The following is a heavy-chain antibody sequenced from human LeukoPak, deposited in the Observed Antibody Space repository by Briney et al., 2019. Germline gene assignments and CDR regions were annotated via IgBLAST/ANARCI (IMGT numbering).Heavy chain of an antibody. V-gene: IGHV5-51*01. CDR3: ARLNSGSYPYYYGMDV. CDR2: IYPGDSDT. D-gene: IGHD1-26*01. J-gene: IGHJ6*02. Sequence: GESLKISCKGSGYSFSSYWIGWVRQMPGKGLEWMGIIYPGDSDTRYSPSFQGQVTISADKSISTAYLQWSSLKASDTAMYYCARLNSGSYPYYYGMDVWGQGTTVTVSS. CDR1: GYSFSSYW.